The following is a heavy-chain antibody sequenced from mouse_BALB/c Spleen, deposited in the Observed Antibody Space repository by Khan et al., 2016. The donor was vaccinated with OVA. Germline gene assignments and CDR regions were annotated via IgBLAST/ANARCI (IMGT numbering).Heavy chain of an antibody. D-gene: IGHD6-1*01. Sequence: QIQLVQSGPELKKPGETVKISCKASGYTFTDYSMNWVKQAPGKGLKWMGWINTETDEPTYADDFKGRFAFSLETSASTAYLQINNLKNEDTATXFLAGRRHWYFDVWGAGTTVTVSS. J-gene: IGHJ1*01. V-gene: IGHV9-2-1*01. CDR1: GYTFTDYS. CDR2: INTETDEP. CDR3: AGRRHWYFDV.